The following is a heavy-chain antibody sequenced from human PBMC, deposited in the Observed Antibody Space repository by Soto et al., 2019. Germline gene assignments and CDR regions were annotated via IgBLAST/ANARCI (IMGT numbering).Heavy chain of an antibody. CDR1: GYTFTSYA. V-gene: IGHV1-3*01. D-gene: IGHD6-13*01. CDR3: ARWGIAATYYFDY. J-gene: IGHJ4*02. Sequence: VASVKVSCKASGYTFTSYAMHWVRQAPGQRLEWMGWINAGNGNTKYSQKFQGRVTITRDTSASTAYMELSSLRSEDTAVYYCARWGIAATYYFDYWGQGTLVTVSS. CDR2: INAGNGNT.